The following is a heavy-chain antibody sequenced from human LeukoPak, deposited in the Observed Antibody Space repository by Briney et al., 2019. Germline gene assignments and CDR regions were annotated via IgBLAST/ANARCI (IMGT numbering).Heavy chain of an antibody. CDR2: ISWNSGSI. V-gene: IGHV3-9*01. J-gene: IGHJ4*02. D-gene: IGHD2-21*02. CDR3: GRDIVDGGDDY. Sequence: GGSLRLSCAASGFTFDDYAMHWVRQAPGKGLEWVSGISWNSGSIGYADSVKGRFTISRDNAKNSLYLQMNSLRAEDTAVYYCGRDIVDGGDDYWGQGTLVTVSS. CDR1: GFTFDDYA.